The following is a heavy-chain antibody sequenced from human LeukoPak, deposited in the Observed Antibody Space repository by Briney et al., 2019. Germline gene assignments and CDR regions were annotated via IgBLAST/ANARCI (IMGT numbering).Heavy chain of an antibody. Sequence: SETLSLTCTVSGDPIISSNHYWAWVRQSPGKGLEWIGSIYFSGSSSHNPSLQGCVIISVDTSENQFSLKLTSVTAADTAVYFCTRETSNTSFWEWGQGILVTISS. CDR2: IYFSGSS. V-gene: IGHV4-39*07. J-gene: IGHJ1*01. CDR1: GDPIISSNHY. D-gene: IGHD3-10*01. CDR3: TRETSNTSFWE.